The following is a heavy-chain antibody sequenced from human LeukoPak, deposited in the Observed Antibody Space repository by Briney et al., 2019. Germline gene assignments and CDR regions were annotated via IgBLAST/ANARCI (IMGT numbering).Heavy chain of an antibody. V-gene: IGHV5-51*01. CDR1: GYSFTSYW. Sequence: PGESLKISCKGSGYSFTSYWIGWVRQMPGKGLEWMGIIYPGDSDTRYSPSFQGQVTISADKSISTAYLQWSSLKASDTAMYYCARYSGSYSPELNFDYWGQGTLVTVSS. D-gene: IGHD1-26*01. CDR3: ARYSGSYSPELNFDY. J-gene: IGHJ4*02. CDR2: IYPGDSDT.